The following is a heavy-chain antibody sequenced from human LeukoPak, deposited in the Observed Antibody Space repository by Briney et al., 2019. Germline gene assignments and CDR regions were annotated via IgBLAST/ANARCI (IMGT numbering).Heavy chain of an antibody. D-gene: IGHD3-9*01. CDR2: ISGSGGST. V-gene: IGHV3-23*01. CDR3: AKDSKRVVVVPAATYYDILTGYSYFDY. J-gene: IGHJ4*02. CDR1: GFTVSSDY. Sequence: GGSLRLSCAASGFTVSSDYMSWVRQAPGKGLEWVSAISGSGGSTYYADSVKGRFTISRDNSKNTLYLQMNSLRAEDTAVYYCAKDSKRVVVVPAATYYDILTGYSYFDYWGQGTLVTVSS.